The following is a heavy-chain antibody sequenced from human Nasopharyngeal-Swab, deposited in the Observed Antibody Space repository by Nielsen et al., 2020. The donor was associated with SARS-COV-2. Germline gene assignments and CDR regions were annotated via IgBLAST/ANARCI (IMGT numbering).Heavy chain of an antibody. J-gene: IGHJ6*02. CDR2: IYSGGST. CDR3: ARELGRGYSGYDNYYGMGV. V-gene: IGHV3-53*04. Sequence: VRQAPGRGLEWVSVIYSGGSTYYADSVKGRFTISRHNSKNTLYLQMNSLRAEDTAVYYCARELGRGYSGYDNYYGMGVWGQGTTVTVSS. D-gene: IGHD5-12*01.